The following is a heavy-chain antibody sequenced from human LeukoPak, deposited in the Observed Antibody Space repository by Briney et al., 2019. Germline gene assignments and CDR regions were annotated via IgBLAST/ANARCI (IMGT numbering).Heavy chain of an antibody. CDR1: AFVFSSNW. CDR3: ARDLHPRYYLPDY. Sequence: GGSLRLSCVASAFVFSSNWMSWVRQAPGKGLEWVASIKEDGSETYYVDSVKGRFTISRDNAKNSLYLQMSSLRAEDTAVYYCARDLHPRYYLPDYWGQGTLVTVSS. D-gene: IGHD1-26*01. J-gene: IGHJ4*02. V-gene: IGHV3-7*04. CDR2: IKEDGSET.